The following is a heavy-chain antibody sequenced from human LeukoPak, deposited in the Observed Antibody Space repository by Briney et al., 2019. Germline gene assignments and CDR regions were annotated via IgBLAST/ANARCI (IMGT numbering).Heavy chain of an antibody. CDR1: GYTFTNFG. Sequence: ASVKVSCKASGYTFTNFGITWVRQAPGQGLEWMGWISAYSGHTNYAQRLQGRVTMTTDTSTSTAYMELRSPRSDDTAVYYCARDRAGGSCQEWGQGTLVTVSS. D-gene: IGHD2-15*01. CDR2: ISAYSGHT. CDR3: ARDRAGGSCQE. J-gene: IGHJ4*02. V-gene: IGHV1-18*01.